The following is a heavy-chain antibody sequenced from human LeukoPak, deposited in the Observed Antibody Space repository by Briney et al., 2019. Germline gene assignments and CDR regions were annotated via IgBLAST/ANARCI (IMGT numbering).Heavy chain of an antibody. Sequence: GRSLRLSCAASGFTFSSYGMHWVRQAPGKGLEWVAVIWYNGSNKYYVDSVKGRFTISRDNAKNSLYLQMNSLRAEDTAVYYCARGMVGATEGYWGQGTLVTVSS. CDR2: IWYNGSNK. CDR1: GFTFSSYG. CDR3: ARGMVGATEGY. V-gene: IGHV3-33*01. J-gene: IGHJ4*02. D-gene: IGHD1-26*01.